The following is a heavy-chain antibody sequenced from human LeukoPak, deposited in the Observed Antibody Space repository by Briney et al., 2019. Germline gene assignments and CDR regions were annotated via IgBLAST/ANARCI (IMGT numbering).Heavy chain of an antibody. J-gene: IGHJ6*03. V-gene: IGHV4-61*01. CDR2: IYYSGST. CDR3: ARDRYGDYDYYYMDV. D-gene: IGHD4-17*01. Sequence: SQTLSLTCTVSGGSISSGSYYWSWIRQPPGKGLEWIGYIYYSGSTNYNPSLKSRVTISVDTSKNQFSLKLSSVTAADTAVYYCARDRYGDYDYYYMDVWGKGTTVTVSS. CDR1: GGSISSGSYY.